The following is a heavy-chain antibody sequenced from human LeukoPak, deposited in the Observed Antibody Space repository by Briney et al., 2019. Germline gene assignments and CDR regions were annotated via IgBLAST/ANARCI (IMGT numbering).Heavy chain of an antibody. D-gene: IGHD6-19*01. CDR2: ISGSGGST. Sequence: GGSLRLSCAASGFTFSSYAMSWVRQAPGKGLEWVSAISGSGGSTYYADSVKGRFTISRDNSKNTLYLQMNSLRAEDTAVYYCAKDTGVRYSSGWYGYWGQGTLVTVSS. J-gene: IGHJ4*02. CDR3: AKDTGVRYSSGWYGY. CDR1: GFTFSSYA. V-gene: IGHV3-23*01.